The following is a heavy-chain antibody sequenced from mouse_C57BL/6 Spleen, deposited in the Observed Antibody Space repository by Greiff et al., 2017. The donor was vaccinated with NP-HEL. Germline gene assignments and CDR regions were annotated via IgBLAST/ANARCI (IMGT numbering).Heavy chain of an antibody. D-gene: IGHD1-1*01. CDR2: IWRGGST. Sequence: VKLMESGPGLVQPSQSLSITCTVSGFSLTSYGVHWVRQSPGKGLEWLGVIWRGGSTDYNAAFMSRLSITKDNSKSQVFFKMNSLQADDTAIYYCAKSSYPYWYFDVWGTGTTVTVSS. CDR1: GFSLTSYG. V-gene: IGHV2-5*01. J-gene: IGHJ1*03. CDR3: AKSSYPYWYFDV.